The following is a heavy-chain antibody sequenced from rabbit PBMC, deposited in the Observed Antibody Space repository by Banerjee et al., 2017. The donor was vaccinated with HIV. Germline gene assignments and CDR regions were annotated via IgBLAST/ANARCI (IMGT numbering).Heavy chain of an antibody. CDR1: GFSFSSSYY. CDR2: IYSGSGGGT. CDR3: ARDGSNEDYGDLDL. J-gene: IGHJ4*01. D-gene: IGHD2-1*01. V-gene: IGHV1S40*01. Sequence: QSLEESGGDLVKPGASLTLTCTASGFSFSSSYYMCWVRQAPGKGLEWIGCIYSGSGGGTYYASWAKGRFTISSHNAQNTLYLQLNSLTAADTATYFCARDGSNEDYGDLDLWGQGTLVTVS.